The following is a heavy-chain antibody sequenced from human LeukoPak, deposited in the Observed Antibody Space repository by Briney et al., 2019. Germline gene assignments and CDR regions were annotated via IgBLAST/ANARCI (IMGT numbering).Heavy chain of an antibody. D-gene: IGHD3-10*01. CDR1: GGTFSSYA. J-gene: IGHJ4*02. CDR2: IIPIFGTA. V-gene: IGHV1-69*06. CDR3: ARDPTYYYGSGSYFTGDY. Sequence: SVKVSCKASGGTFSSYAISWVRQAPGQGLEWMGGIIPIFGTANYAQKFQGRVTITADKSTSTAYMELSSLRCEDTAVYYCARDPTYYYGSGSYFTGDYWGQGTLVTVSS.